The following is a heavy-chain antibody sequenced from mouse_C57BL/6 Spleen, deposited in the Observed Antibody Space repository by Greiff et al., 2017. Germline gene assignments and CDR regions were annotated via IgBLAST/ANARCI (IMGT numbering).Heavy chain of an antibody. J-gene: IGHJ4*01. Sequence: EVKVVESGGGLVKPGGSLKLSCAASGFTFSDYGMHWVRQAPEKGLEWVAYISSGSSTIYYADTVKGRFPIARDNSNNTLFLQMTSLMSEDTAMYYCARPIYYDYDVGSSMDYWGQGTSVTVSS. CDR2: ISSGSSTI. D-gene: IGHD2-4*01. CDR1: GFTFSDYG. V-gene: IGHV5-17*01. CDR3: ARPIYYDYDVGSSMDY.